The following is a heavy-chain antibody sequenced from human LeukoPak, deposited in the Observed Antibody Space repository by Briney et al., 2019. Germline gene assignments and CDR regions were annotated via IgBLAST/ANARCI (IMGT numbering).Heavy chain of an antibody. V-gene: IGHV1-2*02. CDR2: ITPSGGT. Sequence: ASVKVSCKGSGYTFTSYAIHWVRQAPGQGLAWMGWITPSGGTNYPQKFQGRVAITWDTSITTAYMDLSRLTSDDTAVYYCARDRYGDGFAHLDYWGQGALVTVSS. CDR1: GYTFTSYA. CDR3: ARDRYGDGFAHLDY. D-gene: IGHD5-24*01. J-gene: IGHJ4*02.